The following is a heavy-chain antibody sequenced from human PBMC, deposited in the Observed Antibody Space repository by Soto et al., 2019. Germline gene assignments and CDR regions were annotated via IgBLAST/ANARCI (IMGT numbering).Heavy chain of an antibody. J-gene: IGHJ4*02. CDR3: AAGYVNY. V-gene: IGHV3-33*01. CDR2: IWYDGSKE. D-gene: IGHD6-13*01. Sequence: PGGSLRLSCAVSGFYFSSYGMHWVRQAPGKGLEWVAVIWYDGSKEYYADSVKGRFTISRDDSKNTLYLQMNSLRAEDTAVYYCAAGYVNYWGQGTLVTVSS. CDR1: GFYFSSYG.